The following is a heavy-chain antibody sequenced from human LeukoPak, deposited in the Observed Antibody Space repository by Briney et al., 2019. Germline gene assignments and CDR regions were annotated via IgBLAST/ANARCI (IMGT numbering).Heavy chain of an antibody. Sequence: GGSLRLSCAASGFTFDDYAMHWVRQAPGKGLEWVSGINWNSGYIVYADSVKGRFTISRDNAKNSLYLQMNSPRAEDTAFYYCVSGRYGSGSEIFDYWGQGTLVTVSS. CDR1: GFTFDDYA. D-gene: IGHD3-10*01. J-gene: IGHJ4*02. CDR2: INWNSGYI. CDR3: VSGRYGSGSEIFDY. V-gene: IGHV3-9*01.